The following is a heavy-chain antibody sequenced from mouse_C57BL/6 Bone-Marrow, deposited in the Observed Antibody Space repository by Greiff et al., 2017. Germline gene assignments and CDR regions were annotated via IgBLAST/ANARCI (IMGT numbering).Heavy chain of an antibody. D-gene: IGHD2-5*01. CDR2: IHPNSGST. J-gene: IGHJ3*01. CDR1: GYTFTSYW. CDR3: AREGAYSITWFAY. V-gene: IGHV1-64*01. Sequence: QVQLQQPGAELVKPGASVKLSCKASGYTFTSYWMHWVKQRPGQGLEWIGMIHPNSGSTNYNEKFKSKATLTVDKSSSTAYMQLSSLTSEDSAVYYGAREGAYSITWFAYWGQGTLVTVSA.